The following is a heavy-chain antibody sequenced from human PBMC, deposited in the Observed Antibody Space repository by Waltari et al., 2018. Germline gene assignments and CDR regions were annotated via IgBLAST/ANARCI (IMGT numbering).Heavy chain of an antibody. D-gene: IGHD2-21*01. Sequence: QVQLQPWCARLLKPSATLSLTCAVSGGSFSAPSWAWIRQHPGKGLEWIGEINHRGNITHNPSLKSRVTISVDTSKSQFSLSLNSVTAADTAVYYCARNSRDGYRLPGIIAYWGQGSLVTVSS. CDR1: GGSFSAPS. CDR2: INHRGNI. J-gene: IGHJ4*02. CDR3: ARNSRDGYRLPGIIAY. V-gene: IGHV4-34*02.